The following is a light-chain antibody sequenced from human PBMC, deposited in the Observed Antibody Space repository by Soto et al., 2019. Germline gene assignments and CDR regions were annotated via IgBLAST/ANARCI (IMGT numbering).Light chain of an antibody. CDR1: QSVSSSY. CDR3: QQYGSSSWT. Sequence: EIVLTQSPGTLSLSPGERATLSCRASQSVSSSYLAWYQQKPGLAPRLLIYGAYNRATGIPDRFSGSGSGTDFTLTISRLEPEDFAVYYCQQYGSSSWTFGQGTKVDIK. CDR2: GAY. J-gene: IGKJ1*01. V-gene: IGKV3-20*01.